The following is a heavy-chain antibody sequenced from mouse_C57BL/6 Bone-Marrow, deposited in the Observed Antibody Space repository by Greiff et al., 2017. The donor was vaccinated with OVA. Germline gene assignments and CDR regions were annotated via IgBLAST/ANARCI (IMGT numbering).Heavy chain of an antibody. J-gene: IGHJ3*01. D-gene: IGHD3-1*01. CDR1: GYTFTSYG. CDR2: IYPRSGNT. CDR3: VQLAWFAY. Sequence: VHLVESGAELARPGASVKLSCKASGYTFTSYGISWVKQRTGQGLEWIGEIYPRSGNTYYNEKFKGKATLTADKSSSTAYMELRSLTSEDSAVYFCVQLAWFAYWGQGTLVTVSA. V-gene: IGHV1-81*01.